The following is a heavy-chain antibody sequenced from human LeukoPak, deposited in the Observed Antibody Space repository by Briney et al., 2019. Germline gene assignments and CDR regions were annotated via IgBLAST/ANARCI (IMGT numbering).Heavy chain of an antibody. V-gene: IGHV3-30*18. CDR3: AKESAGYCSGGSCLGLDY. Sequence: QPGRSLRLSCAASGFTFSSYGMHWVRQAPGKGQEWVAVISYDGSNKYYADSVKGRFTISRDNSKNTLYLQMNSLRAEDTAVYYCAKESAGYCSGGSCLGLDYWGQGTLVTVSS. D-gene: IGHD2-15*01. CDR1: GFTFSSYG. J-gene: IGHJ4*02. CDR2: ISYDGSNK.